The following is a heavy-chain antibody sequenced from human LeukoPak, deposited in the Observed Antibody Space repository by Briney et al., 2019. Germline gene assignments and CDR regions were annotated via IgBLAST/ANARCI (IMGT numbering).Heavy chain of an antibody. V-gene: IGHV1-8*01. J-gene: IGHJ5*02. D-gene: IGHD3-10*01. CDR1: GYTFTSYD. CDR2: MNPNSGNT. Sequence: ASVKVSCKASGYTFTSYDINWVRQATGQGLEWMGWMNPNSGNTGYAQKFQGRVTMTRNTSISTAYMELSSLRPEDTAVYYCARSRMVRGVIRSGGWFDPWGQGTLVTVSS. CDR3: ARSRMVRGVIRSGGWFDP.